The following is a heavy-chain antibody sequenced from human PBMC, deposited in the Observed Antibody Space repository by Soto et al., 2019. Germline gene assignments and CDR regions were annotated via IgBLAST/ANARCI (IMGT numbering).Heavy chain of an antibody. Sequence: QVQLVQSGAEVKKPGSSVKVSCKASGGTFSSYAINWVRQAPGQGLEWMGGIIPFFGTSNRAQKFQGRVTITADDSSTTAYRELSSLRAEDTAVYYCARDRNRDWNYVGYHFDNWGQGTQVTVSS. J-gene: IGHJ4*02. CDR2: IIPFFGTS. CDR1: GGTFSSYA. V-gene: IGHV1-69*01. CDR3: ARDRNRDWNYVGYHFDN. D-gene: IGHD1-7*01.